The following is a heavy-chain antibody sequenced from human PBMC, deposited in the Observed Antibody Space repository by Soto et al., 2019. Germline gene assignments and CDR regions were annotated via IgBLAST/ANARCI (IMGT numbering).Heavy chain of an antibody. V-gene: IGHV3-23*01. D-gene: IGHD2-15*01. CDR1: GFTFSSYA. CDR3: VRTSLVVAAATREDY. Sequence: GGSLRLSCAASGFTFSSYAMSWVRQAPGKGLEWVSAISGSGGSTYYADSVKGRFTISRDNSKNTLYLKMNSLRAEDTAVYYCVRTSLVVAAATREDYWGQGTLVTVSS. J-gene: IGHJ4*02. CDR2: ISGSGGST.